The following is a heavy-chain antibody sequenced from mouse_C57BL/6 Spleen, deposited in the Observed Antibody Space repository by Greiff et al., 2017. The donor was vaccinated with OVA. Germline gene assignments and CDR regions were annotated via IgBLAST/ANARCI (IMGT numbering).Heavy chain of an antibody. CDR1: GYSFTGYY. CDR3: ARDGEKGVITTEFDY. CDR2: IYPYNGVS. Sequence: EVKLQESGPELVKPGASVKISCKASGYSFTGYYMHWVKQSHGNILDWIGYIYPYNGVSSYNQKFKGKATLTVDKSSSTAYMELSRLTSADSAVYYCARDGEKGVITTEFDYWGQGTTLTVSS. V-gene: IGHV1-31*01. J-gene: IGHJ2*01. D-gene: IGHD2-4*01.